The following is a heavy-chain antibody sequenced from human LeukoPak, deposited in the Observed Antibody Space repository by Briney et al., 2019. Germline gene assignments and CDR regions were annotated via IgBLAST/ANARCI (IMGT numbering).Heavy chain of an antibody. D-gene: IGHD3-16*02. CDR3: ARGLPVWGSYRYTTSPYFDY. CDR2: INPNSGGT. CDR1: GYTFTTYA. J-gene: IGHJ4*02. Sequence: ASVKVSCKASGYTFTTYAMNWVRQAPGQGLEWMGWINPNSGGTNYAQKFQGRVTMTRDTSISTAYMELSRLRSDDTAVYYCARGLPVWGSYRYTTSPYFDYWGQGTLVTVSS. V-gene: IGHV1-2*02.